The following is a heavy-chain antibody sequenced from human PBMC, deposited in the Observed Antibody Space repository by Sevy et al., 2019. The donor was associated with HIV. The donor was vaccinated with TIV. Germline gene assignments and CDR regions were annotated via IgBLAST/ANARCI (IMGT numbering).Heavy chain of an antibody. V-gene: IGHV3-23*01. CDR2: ISGSGGST. Sequence: GGSLRLSCAASGFTFSSYAMSWVRQAPGKGLEWVSAISGSGGSTYYADSVKGRFTSSRDNSKNTLYLQMNSLRAEDTAVYYCAKEYYDIWTGSPGGVDYWGQGTLVTVSS. D-gene: IGHD3-9*01. J-gene: IGHJ4*02. CDR1: GFTFSSYA. CDR3: AKEYYDIWTGSPGGVDY.